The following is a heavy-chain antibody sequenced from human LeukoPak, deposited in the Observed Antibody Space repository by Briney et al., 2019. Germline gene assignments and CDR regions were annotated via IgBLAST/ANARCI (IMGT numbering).Heavy chain of an antibody. CDR1: GFTFSSYS. D-gene: IGHD2-15*01. J-gene: IGHJ6*03. Sequence: PGGSLRLSCAASGFTFSSYSMNWVRQAPGKGLEWVSSISSSSSYIYYADSVKGRFTISRDNSKNTLYLQMNSLRAEDTAVYYCAKDRDRYCSGGSCYYMDVWGKGTTVTISS. CDR2: ISSSSSYI. CDR3: AKDRDRYCSGGSCYYMDV. V-gene: IGHV3-21*01.